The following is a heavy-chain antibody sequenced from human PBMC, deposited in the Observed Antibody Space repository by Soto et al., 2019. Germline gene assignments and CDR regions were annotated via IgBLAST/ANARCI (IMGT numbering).Heavy chain of an antibody. CDR3: GMDKTISDYYYYGMDV. J-gene: IGHJ6*02. CDR1: GFDFNSYA. V-gene: IGHV3-30*03. D-gene: IGHD2-2*03. CDR2: ISYDGSNT. Sequence: ESGGGVVHPGRSLRLSCAASGFDFNSYAMHWVRQAPGKGLEWVALISYDGSNTEYADSVKGRFTISRDNSKNTLYLHVNSLRDEDTAVYHCGMDKTISDYYYYGMDVWGQGTTVTVSS.